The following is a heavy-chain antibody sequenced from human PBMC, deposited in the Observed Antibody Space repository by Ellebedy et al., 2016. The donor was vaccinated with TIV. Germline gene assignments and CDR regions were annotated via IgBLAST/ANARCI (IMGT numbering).Heavy chain of an antibody. J-gene: IGHJ3*02. CDR3: ARSSGGGATFCAFDI. D-gene: IGHD1-26*01. CDR2: LDWDDEK. Sequence: SGPTLVKPTQTLTLTCTFSGFSLSSGAIRVTWIRQPPGKALEWLARLDWDDEKFYSTSLKTRLTISKDTSKNQVILTKTNMDPVDTATYYCARSSGGGATFCAFDIWGQGTMVTVSS. CDR1: GFSLSSGAIR. V-gene: IGHV2-70*04.